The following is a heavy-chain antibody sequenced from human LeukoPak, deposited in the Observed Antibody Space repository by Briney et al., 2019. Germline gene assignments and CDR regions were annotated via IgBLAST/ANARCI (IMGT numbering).Heavy chain of an antibody. Sequence: TGGSLRLSCAASGFTFSSYATSWVRQAPGKGLEWVSAISGSGGSTYYADSVKGRFTISRDNSKNTLYLQMNSLRAEDTAVYYCAKDLTPGLRYYYYYGMDVWGQGTTVTVSS. CDR1: GFTFSSYA. CDR3: AKDLTPGLRYYYYYGMDV. CDR2: ISGSGGST. J-gene: IGHJ6*02. D-gene: IGHD4/OR15-4a*01. V-gene: IGHV3-23*01.